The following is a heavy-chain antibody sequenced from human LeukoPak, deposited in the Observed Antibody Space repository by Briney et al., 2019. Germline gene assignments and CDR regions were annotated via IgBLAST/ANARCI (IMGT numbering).Heavy chain of an antibody. V-gene: IGHV3-33*01. CDR2: IAYDGSRA. Sequence: GGSLRLSCAGSGFTFGGYGMHWFRQTPGKGLEWVAVIAYDGSRAFYADSVKGRFTISRDNSKKTMSVQMDDLRAEDTAVYYCTRYNNDHFDYWGQGTLVTVSS. CDR1: GFTFGGYG. J-gene: IGHJ4*02. CDR3: TRYNNDHFDY. D-gene: IGHD1-14*01.